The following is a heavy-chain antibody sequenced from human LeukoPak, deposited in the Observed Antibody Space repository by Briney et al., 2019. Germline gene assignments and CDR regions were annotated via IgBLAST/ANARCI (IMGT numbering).Heavy chain of an antibody. J-gene: IGHJ4*02. CDR2: IYYSGST. CDR3: ARSYYYDYRQIDY. V-gene: IGHV4-39*01. Sequence: SETLSLTCTVSGGSISSSSYYWGWIRQPPGKGLEWIGSIYYSGSTYYNPSLKSRVTISVDTSKNQFSLNLYSVTAADTAVFYCARSYYYDYRQIDYWGQGTLVTVSS. CDR1: GGSISSSSYY. D-gene: IGHD3-22*01.